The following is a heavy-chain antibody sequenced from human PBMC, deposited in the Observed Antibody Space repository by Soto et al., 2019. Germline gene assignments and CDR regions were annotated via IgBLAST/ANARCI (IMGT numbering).Heavy chain of an antibody. CDR1: GYSLTTHW. CDR3: AVVTSCCFGDDRLDS. J-gene: IGHJ4*02. V-gene: IGHV5-10-1*01. D-gene: IGHD2-2*01. Sequence: GDSLKISCEHSGYSLTTHWINWVSQMPGKVLEWMGRLGPSQSYFNYISSFHDNGTISAEKSTSKAYLQSNRLQASDTTINYCAVVTSCCFGDDRLDSWGPGTLVTVSS. CDR2: LGPSQSYF.